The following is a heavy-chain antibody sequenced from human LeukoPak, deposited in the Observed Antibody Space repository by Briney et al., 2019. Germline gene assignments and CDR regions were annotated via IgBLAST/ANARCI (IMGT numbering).Heavy chain of an antibody. J-gene: IGHJ4*02. Sequence: GASVKVSCKASGYTFTSYYMHWARQAPGQGLEWMGIINPSGGSTSYAQKFQGRVTITADESTSTAYMELSSLRSEDTAVYYCASLGYCSSTSCYSLDYWGQGTLVTVSS. CDR3: ASLGYCSSTSCYSLDY. CDR2: INPSGGST. CDR1: GYTFTSYY. V-gene: IGHV1-46*01. D-gene: IGHD2-2*01.